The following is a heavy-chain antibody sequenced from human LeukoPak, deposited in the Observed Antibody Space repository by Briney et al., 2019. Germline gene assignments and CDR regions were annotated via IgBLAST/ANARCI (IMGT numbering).Heavy chain of an antibody. V-gene: IGHV5-51*01. Sequence: GESRKISCKGSGYSFTSYWIGWVRQMPGKGLEGMGIIYPGDSDNRYSPSFQGQVTISADKSISTAYLQWSSLKASDTAMYYCATWGRSKIVVPAAIIWGQGTMVTVSS. CDR2: IYPGDSDN. J-gene: IGHJ3*02. CDR1: GYSFTSYW. D-gene: IGHD2-2*02. CDR3: ATWGRSKIVVPAAII.